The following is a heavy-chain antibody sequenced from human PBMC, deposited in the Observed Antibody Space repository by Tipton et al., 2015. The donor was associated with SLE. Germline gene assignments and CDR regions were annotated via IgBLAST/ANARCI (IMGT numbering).Heavy chain of an antibody. CDR2: MNHRGST. CDR3: ASGGEPRPQTSFPPWIDV. J-gene: IGHJ6*02. Sequence: TLSLTCAVYGESVSGYYWTWIRQPPGKGPEWSGEMNHRGSTKYSPSLESHFTISIDMSKNKFSLNLTAVTAADTAVYFCASGGEPRPQTSFPPWIDVWGQGTTVTVSS. D-gene: IGHD1-1*01. V-gene: IGHV4-34*01. CDR1: GESVSGYY.